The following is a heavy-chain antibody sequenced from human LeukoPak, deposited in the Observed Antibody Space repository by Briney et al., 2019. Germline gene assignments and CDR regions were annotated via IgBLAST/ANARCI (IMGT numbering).Heavy chain of an antibody. CDR1: GGSINSFSDY. Sequence: KPSETLSLTCTVSGGSINSFSDYWGWIRQPPGKGLEWIGSVKYSGSTNYNPSLKSRVTMSVETSKNQFSLKLSSVTAADTAVYYCARDGGGYYYHYMDVWGKGTTVTVSS. CDR2: VKYSGST. V-gene: IGHV4-39*07. CDR3: ARDGGGYYYHYMDV. J-gene: IGHJ6*03. D-gene: IGHD2-15*01.